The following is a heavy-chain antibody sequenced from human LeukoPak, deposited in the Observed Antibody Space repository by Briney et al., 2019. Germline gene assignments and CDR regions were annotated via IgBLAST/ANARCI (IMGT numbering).Heavy chain of an antibody. D-gene: IGHD2-2*01. CDR3: ARAAHIVVVPAAIGAPPLDY. V-gene: IGHV4-34*01. Sequence: SETLSLTCAVYGGSFSGYYWSWIRQPPGKGLEWIGEINHSGSTNYNPSLKSRVTISVDTSKNQFSLKLSSVTAADTAVYYCARAAHIVVVPAAIGAPPLDYWGQGTLVTVSS. J-gene: IGHJ4*02. CDR1: GGSFSGYY. CDR2: INHSGST.